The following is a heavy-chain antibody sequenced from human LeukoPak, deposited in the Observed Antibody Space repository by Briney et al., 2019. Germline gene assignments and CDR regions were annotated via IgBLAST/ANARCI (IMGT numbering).Heavy chain of an antibody. CDR2: IYSSGST. V-gene: IGHV4-4*07. D-gene: IGHD4-17*01. CDR3: ARGSFPAYMTTVTTRAFPFDP. J-gene: IGHJ5*02. CDR1: GGFVTSYY. Sequence: PSETLSLTCTVSGGFVTSYYWSWIRQPVGKGLEWIGRIYSSGSTNYNSSLKSRVTMSVDTSKNHFSLKLRSVTAADTAVYYCARGSFPAYMTTVTTRAFPFDPWGQGTLVTVSS.